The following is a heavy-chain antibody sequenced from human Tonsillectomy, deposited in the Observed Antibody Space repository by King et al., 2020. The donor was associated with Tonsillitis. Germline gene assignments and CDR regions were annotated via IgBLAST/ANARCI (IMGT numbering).Heavy chain of an antibody. CDR2: ISGSGGST. CDR3: AKDPVWVGVRGHPINWFDP. CDR1: GFTFSSYA. Sequence: VQLVESGGGLVQPGGSLRLSCAASGFTFSSYAMSWVRQAPGKGLEWVSAISGSGGSTYYADSVKGRFTISRDNSKNTLYLQMNSLRAEDTAVYYCAKDPVWVGVRGHPINWFDPWGQGTLVTVSS. D-gene: IGHD3-10*02. V-gene: IGHV3-23*04. J-gene: IGHJ5*02.